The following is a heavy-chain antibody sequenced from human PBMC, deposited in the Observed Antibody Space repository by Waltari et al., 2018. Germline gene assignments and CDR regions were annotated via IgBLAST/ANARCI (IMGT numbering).Heavy chain of an antibody. CDR1: GGTFSSYA. V-gene: IGHV1-69*10. D-gene: IGHD2-2*01. CDR2: IIPILGIA. Sequence: QVQLVQSGAEVKKPGSSVKVSCKASGGTFSSYAISWVRQAPGQGLEWMGGIIPILGIANDAQKFQGRVTITADKSTSTAYMELSSLRSEDTAVYYCATLIVVVPAARGGDFDYWGQGTLVTVSS. CDR3: ATLIVVVPAARGGDFDY. J-gene: IGHJ4*02.